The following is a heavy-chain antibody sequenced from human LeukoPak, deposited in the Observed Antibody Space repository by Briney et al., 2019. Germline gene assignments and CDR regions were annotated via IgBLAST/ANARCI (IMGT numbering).Heavy chain of an antibody. CDR1: GFTFSTNA. CDR3: TKTWGSKGSDS. CDR2: ISDNGDSR. V-gene: IGHV3-23*01. D-gene: IGHD7-27*01. Sequence: GGSLRLSCVASGFTFSTNAMNWVRQAPGKGLEWVSGISDNGDSRYYADSVKGRFNISRDNSMNTLYLQMSNLRAEDTAVYYCTKTWGSKGSDSWGQGALVTVSS. J-gene: IGHJ4*02.